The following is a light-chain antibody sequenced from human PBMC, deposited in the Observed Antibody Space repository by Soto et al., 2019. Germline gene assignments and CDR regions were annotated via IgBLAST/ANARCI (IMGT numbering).Light chain of an antibody. CDR3: SSYTGRTTPA. CDR1: SSDVGGYAY. V-gene: IGLV2-14*01. Sequence: QSALTQPASVSGSPGQTITISCTGTSSDVGGYAYVSWYQQYPGKVPKLVISEVSNRPSGVSHRFSGSRSGNTASLTISGLQAEDEADYHCSSYTGRTTPAFGGGTKRTVL. CDR2: EVS. J-gene: IGLJ2*01.